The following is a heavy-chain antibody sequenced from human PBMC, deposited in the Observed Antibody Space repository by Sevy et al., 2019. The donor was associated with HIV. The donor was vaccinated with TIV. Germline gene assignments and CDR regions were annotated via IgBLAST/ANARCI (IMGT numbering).Heavy chain of an antibody. CDR1: GFTFSSYG. D-gene: IGHD6-13*01. V-gene: IGHV3-30*02. CDR2: IRYDGSNK. CDR3: AKDLYSSSWYGYYYYYGMDV. Sequence: GGSLRLSCAASGFTFSSYGMHWVRQAPGKGLEWVAFIRYDGSNKYYADSVKGRFTISRDNSKNTLYLQMNSLRAEDTAGYYCAKDLYSSSWYGYYYYYGMDVWGQGTTVTVSS. J-gene: IGHJ6*02.